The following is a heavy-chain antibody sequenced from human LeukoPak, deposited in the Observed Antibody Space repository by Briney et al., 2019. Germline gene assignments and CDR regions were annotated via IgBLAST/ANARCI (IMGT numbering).Heavy chain of an antibody. CDR1: GXTFGIYW. Sequence: GGSLRLSCAASGXTFGIYWVSWVRQAPGKGREWVANIKQDGSEKFYVDSVKGRFTLSRDNAKNSLFLQMNSLRAEDTAVYYCARDYYGSGWYGDYWGQGTLVTVSS. D-gene: IGHD6-19*01. J-gene: IGHJ4*02. CDR3: ARDYYGSGWYGDY. V-gene: IGHV3-7*04. CDR2: IKQDGSEK.